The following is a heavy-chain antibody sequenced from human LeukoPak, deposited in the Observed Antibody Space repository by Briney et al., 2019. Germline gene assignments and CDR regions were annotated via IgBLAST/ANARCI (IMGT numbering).Heavy chain of an antibody. D-gene: IGHD5-18*01. J-gene: IGHJ4*02. V-gene: IGHV1-18*01. Sequence: GASVKVSCKASGYIFTSYGFSWVRQAPGQGLELMGWISTYNGHTNYAQKLQGRVTMTTDTSTSTAYMELRSLRSDDTAVYYCARDLGYTTMVNRVCDYWGQGTLVTVSS. CDR3: ARDLGYTTMVNRVCDY. CDR1: GYIFTSYG. CDR2: ISTYNGHT.